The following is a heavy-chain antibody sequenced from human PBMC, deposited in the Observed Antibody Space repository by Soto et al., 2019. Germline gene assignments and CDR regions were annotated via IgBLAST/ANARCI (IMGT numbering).Heavy chain of an antibody. CDR3: ATWALIAAAGFFDY. J-gene: IGHJ4*02. CDR2: FDPEDGET. V-gene: IGHV1-24*01. D-gene: IGHD6-13*01. CDR1: GYTLTEVS. Sequence: ASVKVSCKVSGYTLTEVSMHWVRQAPGKGLEWMGGFDPEDGETIYAQKFQGRVTMTEDTSTDTAYMELSSLRSEDTAVYYCATWALIAAAGFFDYWGQGTLVTVSS.